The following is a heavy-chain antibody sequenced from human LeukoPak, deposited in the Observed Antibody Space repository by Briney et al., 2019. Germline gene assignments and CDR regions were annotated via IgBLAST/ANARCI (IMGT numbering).Heavy chain of an antibody. CDR2: IYYSGTT. CDR3: AGQTPPYYDFWSGYSSNWFDP. V-gene: IGHV4-59*08. CDR1: GGSISTYY. D-gene: IGHD3-3*01. J-gene: IGHJ5*02. Sequence: SETLSLTCTVSGGSISTYYWSWIRQPPGKGLEWIGYIYYSGTTNYNPSLKSRVTMSVDTSKNQFSLKLSSVTAADTAVYYCAGQTPPYYDFWSGYSSNWFDPWGQGTLVTVSS.